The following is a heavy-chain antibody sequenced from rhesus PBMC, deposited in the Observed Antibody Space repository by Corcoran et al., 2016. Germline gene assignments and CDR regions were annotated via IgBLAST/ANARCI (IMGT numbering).Heavy chain of an antibody. CDR1: GGSISGYY. CDR2: IDGKSAST. V-gene: IGHV4-73*01. Sequence: QVKLQQWGEGLVKPSETLSLTCAVYGGSISGYYWSWIRQSPGKGLEWIGKIDGKSASTTYNPSLKNRVTISKDTSKNQFSLKLSSVTAADTAVYYCARVQRVQFVLEDSLDVWGRGVLVTVSS. CDR3: ARVQRVQFVLEDSLDV. D-gene: IGHD5-24*01. J-gene: IGHJ5-2*02.